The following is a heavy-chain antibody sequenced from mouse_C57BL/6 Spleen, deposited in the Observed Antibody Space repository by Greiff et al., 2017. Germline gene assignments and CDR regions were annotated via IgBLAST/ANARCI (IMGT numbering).Heavy chain of an antibody. CDR1: GYTFTSYW. CDR3: ARSGLYWYFDV. J-gene: IGHJ1*03. CDR2: IYPSDSET. D-gene: IGHD3-1*01. Sequence: QVQLQQPGAELVRPGSSVKLSCKASGYTFTSYWMDWVKQRPGQGLEWIGNIYPSDSETHYNQKFKDQATLTVDKSSSTAYMQLSSLTSEDSAVYYCARSGLYWYFDVWGTGTTVTVSS. V-gene: IGHV1-61*01.